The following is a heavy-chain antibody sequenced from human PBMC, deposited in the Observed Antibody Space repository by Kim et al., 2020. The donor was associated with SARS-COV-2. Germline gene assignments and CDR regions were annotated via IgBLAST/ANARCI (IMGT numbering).Heavy chain of an antibody. Sequence: ASVKVSCKASGYTFTGYYMHWVRQAPGQGLEWMGWINPNSGGTNYAQKFQGRVTMTRDTSISTAYMELSRLRSDDTAVYYCARDEQWLAQGGYYFDYWGQGTLVTVSS. CDR2: INPNSGGT. CDR3: ARDEQWLAQGGYYFDY. D-gene: IGHD6-19*01. CDR1: GYTFTGYY. J-gene: IGHJ4*02. V-gene: IGHV1-2*02.